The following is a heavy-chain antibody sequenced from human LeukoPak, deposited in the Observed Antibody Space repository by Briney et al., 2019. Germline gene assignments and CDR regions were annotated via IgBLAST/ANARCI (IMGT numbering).Heavy chain of an antibody. CDR3: ARGAFGELWVY. CDR1: GYTFTGYY. CDR2: INPNSGNT. J-gene: IGHJ4*02. Sequence: ASVKVSCKASGYTFTGYYMHWVRQAPGQGLEWMGWINPNSGNTNYAQKLQGRVTMTTDTSTSTAYMELRSLRSDDTAVYYCARGAFGELWVYWGQGTLVTVSS. D-gene: IGHD3-10*01. V-gene: IGHV1-18*04.